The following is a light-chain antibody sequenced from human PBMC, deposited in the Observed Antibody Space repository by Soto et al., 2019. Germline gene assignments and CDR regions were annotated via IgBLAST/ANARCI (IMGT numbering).Light chain of an antibody. CDR3: HQYDSWT. J-gene: IGKJ1*01. CDR1: QSFNSIY. CDR2: GAS. Sequence: EIVLTQSPGTLSLSPGERATLSCRASQSFNSIYLAGYQQKPGQARRLLIYGASSRATGIPDRFSGSGSGTDFTLTISRLEPEDFAVYYCHQYDSWTFGQGTKV. V-gene: IGKV3-20*01.